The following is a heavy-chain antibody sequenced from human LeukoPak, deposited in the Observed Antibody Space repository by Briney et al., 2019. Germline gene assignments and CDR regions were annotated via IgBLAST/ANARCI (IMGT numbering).Heavy chain of an antibody. V-gene: IGHV3-9*01. Sequence: HPGRSLRLSCAASGFTFDDYAMHWVRQAPGKGLEWVSGISWNSGSIGYADSVKGRFTISRDNAKNSLYLQMNSLRAEDTALYYCAKDRPGQKDGSFNGEFDYWGQGTLVTVSS. J-gene: IGHJ4*02. CDR1: GFTFDDYA. D-gene: IGHD1-26*01. CDR3: AKDRPGQKDGSFNGEFDY. CDR2: ISWNSGSI.